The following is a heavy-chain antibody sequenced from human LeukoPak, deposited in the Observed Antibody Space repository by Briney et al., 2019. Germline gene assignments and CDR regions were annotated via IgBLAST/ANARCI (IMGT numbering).Heavy chain of an antibody. J-gene: IGHJ4*02. CDR2: INPSGGGT. CDR1: GYSFTNYY. V-gene: IGHV1-46*01. Sequence: ASVKVSCKASGYSFTNYYIHWVRQAPGQGPEWMGIINPSGGGTTYAPKFQGRVTMTKDTSTSTVYMVLSRLGSADTALYYCARETDIAVAANYFDYWGQGTLVTVSS. CDR3: ARETDIAVAANYFDY. D-gene: IGHD6-19*01.